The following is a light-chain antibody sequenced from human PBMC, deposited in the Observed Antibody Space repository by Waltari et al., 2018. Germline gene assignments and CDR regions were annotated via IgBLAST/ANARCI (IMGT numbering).Light chain of an antibody. J-gene: IGLJ3*02. CDR1: SSNIGAGYD. CDR2: GNK. Sequence: QSVLTQPPSVSGAPGQRVTLSCTGSSSNIGAGYDVHWYQQLPGTAPKLLIYGNKNRPPGVPDRFSGSQSGTSASLAITGLQAEDEADYYCQSFDSSLRTSVFGGGSRLTVL. CDR3: QSFDSSLRTSV. V-gene: IGLV1-40*01.